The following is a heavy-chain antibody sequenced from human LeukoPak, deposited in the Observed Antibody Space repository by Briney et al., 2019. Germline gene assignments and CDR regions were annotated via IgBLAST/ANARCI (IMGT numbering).Heavy chain of an antibody. V-gene: IGHV3-66*01. J-gene: IGHJ3*02. Sequence: GGSLRLSCAASGFTVSSNYMSWVRQAPGKGLEWVSVIYSGGSTYYADSVKGRFTISRDNSKNTLYLQMNSLRAEDTAVYYCARVGGELSFSDAFDIWGQGTMVTVSS. CDR3: ARVGGELSFSDAFDI. D-gene: IGHD3-16*02. CDR1: GFTVSSNY. CDR2: IYSGGST.